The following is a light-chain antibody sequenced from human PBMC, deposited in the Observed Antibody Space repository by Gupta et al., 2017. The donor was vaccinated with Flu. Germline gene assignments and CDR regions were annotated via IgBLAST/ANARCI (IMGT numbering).Light chain of an antibody. CDR2: FTS. CDR3: QHDGDSPWA. V-gene: IGKV3-20*01. Sequence: EIVLTQSPGTLSLSPGDTATPSCRASQSVSTRFLAWYQQKPGQAPRLLIYFTSIRATGIPDRFSGSGSETDFTLTISRLEPEDFALYYCQHDGDSPWAFGHGTNVDIK. CDR1: QSVSTRF. J-gene: IGKJ3*01.